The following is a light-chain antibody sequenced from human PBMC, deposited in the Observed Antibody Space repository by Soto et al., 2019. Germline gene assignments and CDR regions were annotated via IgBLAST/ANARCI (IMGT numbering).Light chain of an antibody. J-gene: IGKJ1*01. V-gene: IGKV1-39*01. CDR1: QSITTY. CDR3: QQYNDYRT. CDR2: AAS. Sequence: DIQMTQSPSSLSASVGDRVTITCRASQSITTYLNWYRQKPGKAPKLLIYAASSLQSGVPSRFSGSGSETEFTLSISSLQPEDFATYFCQQYNDYRTFGQGTKVELK.